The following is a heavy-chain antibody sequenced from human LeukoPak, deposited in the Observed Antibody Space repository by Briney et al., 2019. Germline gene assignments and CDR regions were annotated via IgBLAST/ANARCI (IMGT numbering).Heavy chain of an antibody. J-gene: IGHJ5*02. V-gene: IGHV4-39*01. Sequence: SETLSLTCTVSGGSISSSTYYWGWIRQPPGKGLEWIGSIYYSGSTYYNPSLKSRVTISVDTSKNQFSLKLSSVTAADTAVYYCARGRLYSWFDPWGQGTLVTVSS. D-gene: IGHD2-21*01. CDR3: ARGRLYSWFDP. CDR2: IYYSGST. CDR1: GGSISSSTYY.